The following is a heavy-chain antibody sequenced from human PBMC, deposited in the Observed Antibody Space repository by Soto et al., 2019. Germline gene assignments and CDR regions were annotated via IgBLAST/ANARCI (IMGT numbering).Heavy chain of an antibody. V-gene: IGHV1-18*01. D-gene: IGHD3-3*01. CDR2: ISAYNGDT. CDR3: ARDSLRFLEWLITLDYYYYMGV. Sequence: ASVKVSCKASGYTFTNYGITWVRQAPGQGLEWMGWISAYNGDTHYTQRLQGRVTMTTDTSTSTAYMELRGLRSDDTAVYYCARDSLRFLEWLITLDYYYYMGVWGKGTTVTVAS. CDR1: GYTFTNYG. J-gene: IGHJ6*03.